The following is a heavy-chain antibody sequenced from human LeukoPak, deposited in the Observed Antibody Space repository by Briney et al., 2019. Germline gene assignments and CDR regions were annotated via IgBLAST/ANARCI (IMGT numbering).Heavy chain of an antibody. D-gene: IGHD6-13*01. CDR2: IIPILGIA. J-gene: IGHJ4*02. CDR1: GGTFSSYA. Sequence: GASVKVSCKASGGTFSSYAISWVRQAPGQGLEWMGRIIPILGIANYAQKFQGRVTITADKSTSTAYMELSSLRSEDTAVYYCARDYSTSCWDNWGQGTLVTVSS. CDR3: ARDYSTSCWDN. V-gene: IGHV1-69*04.